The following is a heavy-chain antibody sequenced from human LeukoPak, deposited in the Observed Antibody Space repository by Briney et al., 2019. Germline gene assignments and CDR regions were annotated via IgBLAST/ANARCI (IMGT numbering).Heavy chain of an antibody. CDR1: GFTFSAYW. D-gene: IGHD6-19*01. CDR2: IK. Sequence: GGSLRLSCAASGFTFSAYWMSWVRQAPGKGLEWVANIKDADSVKGRFTISRDNTRKSLSLQMSSLRSEDTALYYCARESETSGWYDYWGQGTLVTVSS. CDR3: ARESETSGWYDY. J-gene: IGHJ4*02. V-gene: IGHV3-7*05.